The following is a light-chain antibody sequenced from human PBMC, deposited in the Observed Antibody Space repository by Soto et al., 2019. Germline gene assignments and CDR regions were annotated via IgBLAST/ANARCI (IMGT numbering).Light chain of an antibody. Sequence: EIVMTQSPATLSVSPGETATLSCRASQSVGSAVAWYQHRPGQAPKLLIVAASIRATGVPARFSGGGSGTEFTLTISSLQSEDVAASYCQQHRNWPPLTFGGGTKVEIK. CDR1: QSVGSA. CDR2: AAS. CDR3: QQHRNWPPLT. V-gene: IGKV3-15*01. J-gene: IGKJ4*01.